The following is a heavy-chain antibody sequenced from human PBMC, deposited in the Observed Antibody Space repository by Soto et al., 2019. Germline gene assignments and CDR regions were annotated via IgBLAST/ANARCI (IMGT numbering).Heavy chain of an antibody. Sequence: EVQLLESGGGLVQPGGSLRLSCAASGFTFSSYAMNWVRQAPGKGLEWVSVISGSGGSTYYADAVKGRFTISRDNSKKTLYLQVNSLRAEDTAVYYCAKRTVGWYFDLWGRGTLVTVSS. CDR2: ISGSGGST. J-gene: IGHJ2*01. CDR3: AKRTVGWYFDL. CDR1: GFTFSSYA. D-gene: IGHD4-17*01. V-gene: IGHV3-23*01.